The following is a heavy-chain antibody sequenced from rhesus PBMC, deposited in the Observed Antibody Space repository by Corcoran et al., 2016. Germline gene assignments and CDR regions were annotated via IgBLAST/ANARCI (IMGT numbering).Heavy chain of an antibody. CDR2: IYGSGGST. D-gene: IGHD1-14*01. Sequence: QVQLQESGPGLVKPSETLSLTCAVSGGSISDSYYWSWIRPPPGKGLEWIGYIYGSGGSTYTKPPRKSRVTVATDTSKNQFSLKLSSVTAADTAGYYCARARGGNDLVYWGQGVLVTVSS. CDR1: GGSISDSYY. J-gene: IGHJ4*01. CDR3: ARARGGNDLVY. V-gene: IGHV4-106*01.